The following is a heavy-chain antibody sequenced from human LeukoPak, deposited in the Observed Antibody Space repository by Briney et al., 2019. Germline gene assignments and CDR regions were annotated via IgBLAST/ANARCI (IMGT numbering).Heavy chain of an antibody. CDR2: IHYTGST. D-gene: IGHD1-1*01. V-gene: IGHV4-59*01. J-gene: IGHJ4*02. CDR1: GGSISSYY. CDR3: ARVTDWNDLDY. Sequence: SETLSLTCTVSGGSISSYYWSWIRQSPGKGLECIGYIHYTGSTNYNPSLKSRLTISIDTSKSRLSLQLTSVTAADTAVYYCARVTDWNDLDYWGPGTLVTVSS.